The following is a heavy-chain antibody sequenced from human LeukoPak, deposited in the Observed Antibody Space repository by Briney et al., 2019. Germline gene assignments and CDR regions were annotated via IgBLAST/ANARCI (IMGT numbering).Heavy chain of an antibody. CDR2: INEDGSEK. J-gene: IGHJ4*02. CDR1: GFTFNSCW. V-gene: IGHV3-7*01. CDR3: TRGDSSSKIDY. Sequence: PGGSLRPSCAASGFTFNSCWMSWIRQAPGKGLEWTANINEDGSEKHYVDSVEGRFTISRDNAKNSLYLQMNSLRVEDTALYYCTRGDSSSKIDYWGQGILVIVSS. D-gene: IGHD6-6*01.